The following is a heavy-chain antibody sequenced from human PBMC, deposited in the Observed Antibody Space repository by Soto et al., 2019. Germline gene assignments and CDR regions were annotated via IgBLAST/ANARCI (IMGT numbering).Heavy chain of an antibody. Sequence: PAETLSLTFTVSGGSISSDNYCGACIGQPPGEGLEGIGYIDHTGRVSSTPSLESRLTISIDTSKNQFSLKLSSVSAADTAVYFCARESSSSPTHFDLWGPGTLVTVSS. CDR2: IDHTGRV. V-gene: IGHV4-30-4*01. CDR3: ARESSSSPTHFDL. CDR1: GGSISSDNYC. J-gene: IGHJ4*01. D-gene: IGHD2-15*01.